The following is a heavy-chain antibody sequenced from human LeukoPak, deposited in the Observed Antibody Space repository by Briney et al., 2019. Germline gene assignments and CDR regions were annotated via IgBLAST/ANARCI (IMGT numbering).Heavy chain of an antibody. J-gene: IGHJ6*04. CDR1: GGSFSGYY. CDR2: INHSGST. CDR3: ARGLSRLGYCRGGSCYPGLGYYYYGMDV. Sequence: SETLSLTCAVYGGSFSGYYWSWIRQPPGKGLEWVGEINHSGSTNYNPSLKSRVTISVDTSKNQFSLKLSSVTAADTAVYYCARGLSRLGYCRGGSCYPGLGYYYYGMDVWGKGTTVTVSS. D-gene: IGHD2-15*01. V-gene: IGHV4-34*01.